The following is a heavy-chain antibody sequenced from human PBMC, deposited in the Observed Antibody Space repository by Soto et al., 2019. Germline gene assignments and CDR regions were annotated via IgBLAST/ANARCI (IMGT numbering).Heavy chain of an antibody. D-gene: IGHD6-19*01. J-gene: IGHJ6*02. V-gene: IGHV1-18*01. CDR2: ISAYNGNT. CDR1: GYTFTSYG. Sequence: ASVKVSCKASGYTFTSYGISWVRQAPGQGLEWMGWISAYNGNTNYAQKLQGRVTMTTDTSTSTAYMELRSLRSDDTAVYYCARNSSGWYELNYYYYGMDVWGQGTTVTVSS. CDR3: ARNSSGWYELNYYYYGMDV.